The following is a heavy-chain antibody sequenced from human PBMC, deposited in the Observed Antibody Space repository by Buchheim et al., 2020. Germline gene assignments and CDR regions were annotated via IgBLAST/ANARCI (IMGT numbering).Heavy chain of an antibody. CDR1: GFTFSSYE. CDR3: ARGYDLDY. Sequence: EVQLVESGGGLVQPGGSLRLSCAASGFTFSSYEMNWVRQAPGKGLEWISYITSSGRSIYYADSVKGRFAISRDNSKNTLYLQMNSLTAEDTAVYYCARGYDLDYWGQGTL. V-gene: IGHV3-48*03. J-gene: IGHJ4*02. CDR2: ITSSGRSI. D-gene: IGHD2-15*01.